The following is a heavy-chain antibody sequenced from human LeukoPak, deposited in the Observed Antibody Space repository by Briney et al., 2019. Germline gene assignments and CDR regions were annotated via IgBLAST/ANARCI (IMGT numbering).Heavy chain of an antibody. V-gene: IGHV4-59*12. CDR1: GGSMSNYY. D-gene: IGHD5-18*01. CDR3: ARDSIQAYYYYGMDV. Sequence: SETLSLTCTVSGGSMSNYYWSWIRQPPGKGLEWIGYIYHSGSTDYNPSLKSRVTISIDTSKNQFSLKLSSVTAADTAVYYCARDSIQAYYYYGMDVWGQGTTVTVSS. J-gene: IGHJ6*02. CDR2: IYHSGST.